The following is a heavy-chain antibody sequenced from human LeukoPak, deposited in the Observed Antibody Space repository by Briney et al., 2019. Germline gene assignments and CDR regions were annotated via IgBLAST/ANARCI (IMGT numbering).Heavy chain of an antibody. CDR1: GFTFSSYA. CDR3: AKFGEGLLWFGELTSDLDY. V-gene: IGHV3-23*01. D-gene: IGHD3-10*01. Sequence: PGGSLRLSCAASGFTFSSYAMSWVRQAPGKGLEWVSAISGSGGSTYNADSVKGRFTISRDNSKNTLYLQMNSLRAEDTAVYYCAKFGEGLLWFGELTSDLDYWGQGTLVTVSS. J-gene: IGHJ4*02. CDR2: ISGSGGST.